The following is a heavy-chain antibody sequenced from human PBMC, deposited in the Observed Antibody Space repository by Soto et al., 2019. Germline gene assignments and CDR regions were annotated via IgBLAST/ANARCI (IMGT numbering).Heavy chain of an antibody. CDR2: IYPGDSDT. CDR3: ASLPGVTTVDY. V-gene: IGHV5-51*01. CDR1: GYRFSSDW. J-gene: IGHJ4*02. D-gene: IGHD2-21*02. Sequence: PGESLKISCNGSGYRFSSDWIGWARQMPGKGLEWIAIIYPGDSDTTYSPSFRGQVTISADESVSTAYLHWSSLKTSDTAMYYCASLPGVTTVDYWGLGTPVTVSS.